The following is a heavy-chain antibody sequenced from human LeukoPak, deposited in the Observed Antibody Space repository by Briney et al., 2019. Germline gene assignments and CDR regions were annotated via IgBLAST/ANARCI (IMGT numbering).Heavy chain of an antibody. J-gene: IGHJ3*02. V-gene: IGHV3-23*01. Sequence: GGSLRLASAASGFSFSSHSMSWVRQPPGKGLEWDAAISARGGSTNHANSMAGSFTPARDIYKNALFLQMNSLRAEDMAVYYCAKSSRLQARDSGYERVDAFDIWGQGTMVTVSS. CDR3: AKSSRLQARDSGYERVDAFDI. CDR2: ISARGGST. CDR1: GFSFSSHS. D-gene: IGHD5-12*01.